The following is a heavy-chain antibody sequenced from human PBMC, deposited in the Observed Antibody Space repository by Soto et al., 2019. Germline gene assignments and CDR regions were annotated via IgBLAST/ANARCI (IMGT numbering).Heavy chain of an antibody. J-gene: IGHJ4*02. CDR3: SRGIDYGDYAIDY. Sequence: QVQLVESGGGVVQPGRSLRLSCAASGFSFSSYGMHWVRQAPGKGLEWVAVIWYDGSNEYFADSVKGRFTLSRDNSRNMLFLQMDSLRAEDTAVYYCSRGIDYGDYAIDYWGQGTLVTVSS. V-gene: IGHV3-33*01. CDR1: GFSFSSYG. D-gene: IGHD4-17*01. CDR2: IWYDGSNE.